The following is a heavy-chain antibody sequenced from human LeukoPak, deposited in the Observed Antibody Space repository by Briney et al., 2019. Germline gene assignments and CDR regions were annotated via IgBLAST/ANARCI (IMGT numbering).Heavy chain of an antibody. V-gene: IGHV3-7*01. D-gene: IGHD3-10*01. CDR2: IKQDGSEK. CDR3: ARDEAVLLWFGDLNY. CDR1: GFTFSSYW. Sequence: GGSLRLSCAASGFTFSSYWMSWVRQAPGKGLEWVANIKQDGSEKYYVDSVKGRFTISRDNARNSLYLQMNSLRAEDTAVYFCARDEAVLLWFGDLNYWGQGTLVTVSS. J-gene: IGHJ4*02.